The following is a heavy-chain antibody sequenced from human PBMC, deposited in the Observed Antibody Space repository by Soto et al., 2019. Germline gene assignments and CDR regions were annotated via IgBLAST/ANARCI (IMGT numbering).Heavy chain of an antibody. J-gene: IGHJ5*02. CDR1: GGSISSYY. CDR2: IYYSGST. V-gene: IGHV4-59*01. CDR3: ARVNRSWFYP. Sequence: SLTSTFSGGSISSYYRSWNRQPAGKGLEWMGYIYYSGSTNYNPSLKSRVNISVETSKNQFSLKLSSVSASDTAVYYCARVNRSWFYPWGQGTLVTVS.